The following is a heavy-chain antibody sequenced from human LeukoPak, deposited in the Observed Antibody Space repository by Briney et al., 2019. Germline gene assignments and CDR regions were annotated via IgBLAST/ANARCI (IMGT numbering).Heavy chain of an antibody. CDR1: GFTFSSHW. Sequence: GGSLRLSCAASGFTFSSHWMSWVRQAPGKGLEWVANINQGGNDRNYVDSVKGRFTISRDNAQNSLYLQMDSLRVEDTAMYYCARDGYGCRDYWGEGTLVTVSS. CDR3: ARDGYGCRDY. J-gene: IGHJ4*02. D-gene: IGHD5-18*01. V-gene: IGHV3-7*01. CDR2: INQGGNDR.